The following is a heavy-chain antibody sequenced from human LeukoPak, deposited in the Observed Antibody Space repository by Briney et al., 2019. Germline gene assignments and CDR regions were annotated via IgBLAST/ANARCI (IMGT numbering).Heavy chain of an antibody. CDR2: IDDSGNT. D-gene: IGHD3-9*01. Sequence: SETLSLTCAVSGAAGSDYLWSWIRQPPGKGLEWVGYIDDSGNTNYNPSLKSRLTTSLDRSKNQFSLRLHSVTAADTAVYYCARGIPDFLTGPDVGWYFDLWGRGTRVTVSS. CDR3: ARGIPDFLTGPDVGWYFDL. J-gene: IGHJ2*01. V-gene: IGHV4-59*08. CDR1: GAAGSDYL.